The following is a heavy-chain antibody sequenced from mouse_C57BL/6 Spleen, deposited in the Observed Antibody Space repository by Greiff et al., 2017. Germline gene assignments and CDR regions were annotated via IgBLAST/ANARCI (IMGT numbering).Heavy chain of an antibody. CDR3: ARENGYDAMDY. V-gene: IGHV1-26*01. CDR2: INPNNGGT. J-gene: IGHJ4*01. Sequence: EVKLQQSGPELVKPGASVKISCKASGYTFTDYYMNWVKQSHGKSLEWIGDINPNNGGTSYNQKFKGKATLTVDKSSSTAYMELRSLTSEDSAVYYCARENGYDAMDYWGQGTSVTVSS. CDR1: GYTFTDYY.